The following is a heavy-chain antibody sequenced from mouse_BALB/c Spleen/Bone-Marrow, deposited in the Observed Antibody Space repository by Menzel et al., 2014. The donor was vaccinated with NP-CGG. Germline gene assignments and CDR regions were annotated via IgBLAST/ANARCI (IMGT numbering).Heavy chain of an antibody. Sequence: LQESGAELVKPGASVKLSCKASGYTFTSYWMHWVKQRPGQGLEWIGEINPSNGRTNYNEKFKSKATLTVDKSSSTAYMKLSSLTSEDSAVYYCARGAFDYWGQGSTLPVSS. V-gene: IGHV1S81*02. J-gene: IGHJ2*01. CDR3: ARGAFDY. CDR1: GYTFTSYW. CDR2: INPSNGRT.